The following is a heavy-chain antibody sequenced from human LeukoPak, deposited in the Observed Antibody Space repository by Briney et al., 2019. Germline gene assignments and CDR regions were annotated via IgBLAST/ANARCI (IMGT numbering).Heavy chain of an antibody. CDR2: ISGSGGST. Sequence: GGSLRLSCAASGFTFSSYAMSWVRQAPGKGLGWVSAISGSGGSTHYADSVKGRFTISRDNSKNTLYLQMNSLRAEDTAVYYCAKSTSIAVAGTGDFDYWGQGTLVTVSS. V-gene: IGHV3-23*01. CDR3: AKSTSIAVAGTGDFDY. CDR1: GFTFSSYA. J-gene: IGHJ4*02. D-gene: IGHD6-19*01.